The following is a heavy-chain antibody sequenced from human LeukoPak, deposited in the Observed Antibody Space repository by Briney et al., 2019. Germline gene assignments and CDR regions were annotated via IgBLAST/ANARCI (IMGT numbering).Heavy chain of an antibody. Sequence: GGSLRLSCAASGFSFSSYWMHWVRQAPGKGLVWVSRINSDESSTSYADSVKGRFTISRDNAKNTLYLQVNSLRAEDTAVYYCASMRWLQSSVDYWGQGTLVTVSS. V-gene: IGHV3-74*01. D-gene: IGHD5-24*01. J-gene: IGHJ4*02. CDR2: INSDESST. CDR3: ASMRWLQSSVDY. CDR1: GFSFSSYW.